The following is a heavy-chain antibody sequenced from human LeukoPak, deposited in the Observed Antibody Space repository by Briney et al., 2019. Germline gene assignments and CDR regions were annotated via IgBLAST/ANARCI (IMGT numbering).Heavy chain of an antibody. V-gene: IGHV3-30-3*01. CDR2: ISYDGSNK. D-gene: IGHD2-2*01. Sequence: PGGSLRLSCAASGFTFSSYAMHWVRQAPGKGLEWVAVISYDGSNKYYADSVKGRFTISRDNSKNTLYLQMNSLRAEDTAVYYCARDPLIQGCSSTSCSYYFDYWGQGTLVTVSS. J-gene: IGHJ4*02. CDR1: GFTFSSYA. CDR3: ARDPLIQGCSSTSCSYYFDY.